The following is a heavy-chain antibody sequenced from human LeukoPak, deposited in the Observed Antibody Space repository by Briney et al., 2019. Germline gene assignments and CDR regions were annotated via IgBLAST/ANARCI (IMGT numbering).Heavy chain of an antibody. V-gene: IGHV1-46*01. D-gene: IGHD2/OR15-2a*01. Sequence: ASVKVSCKASRGTFSSHATSWVRQAPGQGLEWMGWINPSGGSTSYAQKFQGRVTMTRDTSTSTVYMDLSSLRSEDTAVYYCAKAGVITAADYWGQGTLVTVSS. J-gene: IGHJ4*02. CDR1: RGTFSSHA. CDR2: INPSGGST. CDR3: AKAGVITAADY.